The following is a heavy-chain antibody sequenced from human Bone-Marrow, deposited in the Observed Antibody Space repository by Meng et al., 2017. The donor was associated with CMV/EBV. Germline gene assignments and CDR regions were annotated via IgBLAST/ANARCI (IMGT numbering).Heavy chain of an antibody. CDR1: GGSISSSSYY. CDR2: IYYSGST. V-gene: IGHV4-61*01. Sequence: SETLSLTCTASGGSISSSSYYWSWIRQPPGKGLEWIGYIYYSGSTNYNPSLKSRVTISVDTSKNQFSLKLSSVTAADTAVYYCARDYDSSEYYFDYWGQGTLVTVSS. J-gene: IGHJ4*02. CDR3: ARDYDSSEYYFDY. D-gene: IGHD3-22*01.